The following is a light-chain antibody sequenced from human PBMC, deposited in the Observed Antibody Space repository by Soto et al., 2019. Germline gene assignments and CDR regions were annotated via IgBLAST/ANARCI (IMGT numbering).Light chain of an antibody. CDR2: DVS. CDR3: SSYTSSSPGV. V-gene: IGLV2-14*01. J-gene: IGLJ3*02. CDR1: SSDVGGYNY. Sequence: QSVLTQPASVSGSPGQSITISCTGTSSDVGGYNYVSWYQQHPGKAPKLMIYDVSNRPSGVSKRFSGSKSGNTASLTISGLQAEDEADYYCSSYTSSSPGVFGGGTKVTVL.